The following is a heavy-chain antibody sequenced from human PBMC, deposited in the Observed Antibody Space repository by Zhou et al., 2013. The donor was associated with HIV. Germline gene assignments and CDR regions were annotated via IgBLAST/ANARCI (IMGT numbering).Heavy chain of an antibody. CDR1: GGTFSSYA. J-gene: IGHJ3*02. Sequence: QVQLVQSGAEVKKPGSSVKVSCKASGGTFSSYAISWVRQAPGQGLEWMGGIIPIFGTANYAQKFQGRVTITTDESTSTAYMELSSLRSEDTAVYYCARDYCSSTSCYHDAFDIWGQGTMVTVSS. CDR2: IIPIFGTA. CDR3: ARDYCSSTSCYHDAFDI. V-gene: IGHV1-69*05. D-gene: IGHD2-2*01.